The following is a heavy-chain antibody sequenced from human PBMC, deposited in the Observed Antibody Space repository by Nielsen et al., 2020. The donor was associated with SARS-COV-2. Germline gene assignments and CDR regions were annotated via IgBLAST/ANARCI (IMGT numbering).Heavy chain of an antibody. CDR3: ARDRSVGDYDDY. D-gene: IGHD4-17*01. Sequence: LKISCAASGFTFSSYGMHWVRQAPGKGLEWVAVIWYDGSNKYYADSVKGRFTISRDNSKNTLYLQMNSLRAEDTAVYYCARDRSVGDYDDYWGQGTLVTVSS. CDR1: GFTFSSYG. V-gene: IGHV3-33*08. J-gene: IGHJ4*02. CDR2: IWYDGSNK.